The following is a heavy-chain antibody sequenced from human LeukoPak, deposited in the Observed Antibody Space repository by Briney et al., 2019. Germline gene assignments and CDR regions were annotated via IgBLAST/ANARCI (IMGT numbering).Heavy chain of an antibody. CDR1: GFTFSSYS. CDR2: ISSSDTYI. CDR3: ASGYGRARASDY. V-gene: IGHV3-21*01. J-gene: IGHJ4*02. D-gene: IGHD1-26*01. Sequence: PGGSLRLSCAASGFTFSSYSMNWVRQAPGKGLEWISSISSSDTYIYYADSVKGRFTISRDNAKNSLYLQMNSLRAEDTAVYYCASGYGRARASDYWGQGTLVTVSS.